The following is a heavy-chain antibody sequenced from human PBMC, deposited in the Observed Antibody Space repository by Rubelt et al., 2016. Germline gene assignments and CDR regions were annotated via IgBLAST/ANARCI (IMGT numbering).Heavy chain of an antibody. CDR3: ANHDYSNSKNYYHGMDV. J-gene: IGHJ6*02. D-gene: IGHD4-11*01. CDR1: DDSVSSGSYY. CDR2: IYYSGST. Sequence: QVQLQESGPGLVKPSETLSLTCTVSDDSVSSGSYYWSWIRQPPGKGLEWVAYIYYSGSTNYNPSRKVRFTLSVDTSKNQCALKLSSVTAADTAGYYCANHDYSNSKNYYHGMDVWGQGTTVTVSS. V-gene: IGHV4-61*01.